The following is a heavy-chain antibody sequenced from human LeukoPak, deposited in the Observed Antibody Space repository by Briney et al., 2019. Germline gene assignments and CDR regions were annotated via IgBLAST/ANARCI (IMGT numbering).Heavy chain of an antibody. CDR2: ISGSGGST. CDR3: AKAHGGIRFSEWLLGL. D-gene: IGHD3-3*01. V-gene: IGHV3-23*01. Sequence: QPGGSLRLSCAASGFTFSSYAMSWVRQAPGKGLEWVSAISGSGGSTYYADSVKGRFTISRDNSKNTLYLQMNSLRAEDTAVYYCAKAHGGIRFSEWLLGLWGQGTLVTVSS. J-gene: IGHJ4*02. CDR1: GFTFSSYA.